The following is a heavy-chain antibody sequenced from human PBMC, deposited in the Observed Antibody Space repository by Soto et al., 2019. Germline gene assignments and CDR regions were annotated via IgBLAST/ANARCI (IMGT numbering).Heavy chain of an antibody. Sequence: ASVKVSCKASGYTFTSYGISWVRQAPGQGLEWMGWISAYNGNTNYAQKLQGRVTMTTDTSTSTAYMELRSLRSDDTAVYYCARAGAYCSGGSCYSDAFDIWGQGTIVTVSS. J-gene: IGHJ3*02. CDR1: GYTFTSYG. CDR3: ARAGAYCSGGSCYSDAFDI. D-gene: IGHD2-15*01. V-gene: IGHV1-18*01. CDR2: ISAYNGNT.